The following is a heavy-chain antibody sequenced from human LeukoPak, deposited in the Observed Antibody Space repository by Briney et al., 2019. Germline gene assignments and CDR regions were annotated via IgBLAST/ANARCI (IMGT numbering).Heavy chain of an antibody. D-gene: IGHD2-21*02. CDR1: GFTFSTYA. V-gene: IGHV3-30-3*01. CDR3: AKGPPLCGGDCYSGSH. J-gene: IGHJ4*02. Sequence: GGSLRLSCAASGFTFSTYAMHWVRQAPGKGLEGVAVISYDGNNKYYADSVKGRFTISRDNSKNTLYLQMNSLRADDTAVYYCAKGPPLCGGDCYSGSHWGQGTLVTVSS. CDR2: ISYDGNNK.